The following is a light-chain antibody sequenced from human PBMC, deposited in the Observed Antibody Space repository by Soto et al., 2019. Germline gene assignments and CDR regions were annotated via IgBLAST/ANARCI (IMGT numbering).Light chain of an antibody. J-gene: IGLJ3*02. V-gene: IGLV2-11*01. CDR3: CSYDGSPLV. CDR2: DVT. Sequence: QSALTQPRSVSGSPGQSVTISCTGTSGDVGGYNYVSWYQQHPGKVPKLILYDVTKRPSGVPDRFSGSKSGNTASLTISGLQAEDEADYYCCSYDGSPLVFGGGTKVTVL. CDR1: SGDVGGYNY.